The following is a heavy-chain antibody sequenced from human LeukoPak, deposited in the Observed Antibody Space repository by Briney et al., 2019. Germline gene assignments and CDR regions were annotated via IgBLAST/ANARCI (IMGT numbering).Heavy chain of an antibody. Sequence: PSETLSLTCALSGYSISSGYYCRWSRQSPGKGQWGIGTIFHSGSIYYNPSLKSRFTISVDTSKNQFCIKLISVNAADKAVYYCARMGISYCDDSSTYYPVAFDVWGEGKMVTVSS. V-gene: IGHV4-38-2*01. D-gene: IGHD3-22*01. J-gene: IGHJ3*01. CDR3: ARMGISYCDDSSTYYPVAFDV. CDR1: GYSISSGYY. CDR2: IFHSGSI.